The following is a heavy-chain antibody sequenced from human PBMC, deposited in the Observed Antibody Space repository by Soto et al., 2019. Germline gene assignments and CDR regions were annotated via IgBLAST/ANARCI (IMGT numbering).Heavy chain of an antibody. CDR1: GFTFDDYA. CDR3: ARTIPAADPVAEGAFDI. Sequence: GGSLRLSCAASGFTFDDYAMHWVRQAPGKGLEWVSGISWNSGSIGYADSVKGRFTISRDNAKNSLYLQMNSLRAEDAALYYCARTIPAADPVAEGAFDIWGQGTMVTVSS. V-gene: IGHV3-9*01. CDR2: ISWNSGSI. J-gene: IGHJ3*02. D-gene: IGHD2-2*01.